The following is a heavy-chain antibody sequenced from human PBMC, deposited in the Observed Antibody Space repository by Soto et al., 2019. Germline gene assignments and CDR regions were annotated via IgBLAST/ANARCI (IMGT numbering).Heavy chain of an antibody. D-gene: IGHD1-26*01. J-gene: IGHJ6*02. Sequence: PGGSLRLSCAASGFTFSSYAMSWVRQAPGKGLEWVSAISGSGGSTYYADSVKGRFTISRDNSKNTLYLQMNSLRAEDTAVYYCAKALRKIVPRLYHYYGMDGPGQGTTVTVAS. CDR1: GFTFSSYA. CDR3: AKALRKIVPRLYHYYGMDG. CDR2: ISGSGGST. V-gene: IGHV3-23*01.